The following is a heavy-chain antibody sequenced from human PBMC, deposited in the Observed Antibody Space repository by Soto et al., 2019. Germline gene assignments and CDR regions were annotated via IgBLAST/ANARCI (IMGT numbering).Heavy chain of an antibody. CDR1: AITFSSYA. J-gene: IGHJ6*02. CDR2: IIPIFGTA. CDR3: ARTLWFGEFRKLYYYYYGMDV. Sequence: VKLYGEASAITFSSYAMSWVRQATAQGLDWMGGIIPIFGTANYAQKCQGRVTITADESTSTAYMELSSMRSEETAVYYCARTLWFGEFRKLYYYYYGMDVWGQGTTVTVSS. D-gene: IGHD3-10*01. V-gene: IGHV1-69*13.